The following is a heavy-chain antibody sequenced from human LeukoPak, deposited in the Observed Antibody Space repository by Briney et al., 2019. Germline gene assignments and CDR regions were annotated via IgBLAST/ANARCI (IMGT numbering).Heavy chain of an antibody. CDR1: GFNFRAYW. J-gene: IGHJ4*02. CDR3: ARDHYGFDY. Sequence: GGSLRLSCTTSGFNFRAYWMGWVRQAPGKGLEWVSYISSSGSTIYYADSVKGRFTISRDNAKNSLYLQMNSLRAEDTAVYYCARDHYGFDYWGQGTLVTVSS. V-gene: IGHV3-11*01. CDR2: ISSSGSTI. D-gene: IGHD3-16*01.